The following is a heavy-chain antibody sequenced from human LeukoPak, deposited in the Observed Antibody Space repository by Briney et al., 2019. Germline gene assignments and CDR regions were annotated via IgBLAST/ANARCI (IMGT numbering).Heavy chain of an antibody. CDR1: GFTFDDYA. D-gene: IGHD6-13*01. Sequence: GGSLRLSCTASGFTFDDYAVSWLRQAPGKGLEWVGFIRGKAYGGAIECAASVKGRFIISRDDSKSIAYLQMNSLKTEDTGVYYCSRDAGSFDYWGQGTLVTVSS. CDR2: IRGKAYGGAI. V-gene: IGHV3-49*03. CDR3: SRDAGSFDY. J-gene: IGHJ4*02.